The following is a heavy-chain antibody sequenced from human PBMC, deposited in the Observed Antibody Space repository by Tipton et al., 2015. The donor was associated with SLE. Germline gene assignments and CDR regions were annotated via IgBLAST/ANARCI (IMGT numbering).Heavy chain of an antibody. V-gene: IGHV4-59*01. CDR1: GGSIRGYY. CDR2: IYYRGSPYYRESA. J-gene: IGHJ4*02. CDR3: AKGERD. Sequence: LRLSCTVSGGSIRGYYWSWIRLTPGKGLEWIGDIYYRGSPYYRESATYNPSLESRATMSLDTPKNQFSLKLSSATAADTAVYYCAKGERDWGQGTLVTVSS.